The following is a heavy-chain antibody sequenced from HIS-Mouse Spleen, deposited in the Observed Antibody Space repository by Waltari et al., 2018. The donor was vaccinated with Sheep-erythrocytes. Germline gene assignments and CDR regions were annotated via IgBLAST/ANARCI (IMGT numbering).Heavy chain of an antibody. Sequence: WVAVISYDGSNKYYADSVKGRFTISRDNSKNTLYLQMNSLRAEDTAVYYCARVSAGELKYYFDYWGQGTLVTVSS. CDR3: ARVSAGELKYYFDY. CDR2: ISYDGSNK. V-gene: IGHV3-30*01. J-gene: IGHJ4*02. D-gene: IGHD1-26*01.